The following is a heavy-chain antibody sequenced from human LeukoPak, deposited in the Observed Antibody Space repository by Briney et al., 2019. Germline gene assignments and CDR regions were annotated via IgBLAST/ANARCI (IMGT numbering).Heavy chain of an antibody. V-gene: IGHV1-18*01. J-gene: IGHJ4*02. CDR3: AREIYGRFDY. Sequence: GAAVKVSCKASDYTFTSYGISWVRQAPGQGPECMGWINSYNGNTNYALKVQGRVTMTTDTSTSTAYLELRSLGSDDTAIYYCAREIYGRFDYWGQGTLVTVSS. CDR1: DYTFTSYG. D-gene: IGHD4-17*01. CDR2: INSYNGNT.